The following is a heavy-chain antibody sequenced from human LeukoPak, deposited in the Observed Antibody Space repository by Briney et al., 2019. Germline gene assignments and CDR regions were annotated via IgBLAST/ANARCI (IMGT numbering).Heavy chain of an antibody. CDR2: IGGGGDST. J-gene: IGHJ4*02. D-gene: IGHD2-2*02. V-gene: IGHV3-23*01. CDR1: GFTFSSYG. CDR3: AKSDCSSSSCYTADY. Sequence: PGGSLRLSCAASGFTFSSYGMHWVRQAPGKGLEWVSTIGGGGDSTCYADSVKGRFAISRDNSKNTLYLQMNSLRAEDTAIYYCAKSDCSSSSCYTADYWGQGTLVTVSS.